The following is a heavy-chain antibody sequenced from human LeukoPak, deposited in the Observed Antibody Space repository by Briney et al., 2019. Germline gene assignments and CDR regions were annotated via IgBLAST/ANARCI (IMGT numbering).Heavy chain of an antibody. CDR3: ARGIYYGMDG. Sequence: GGSLRLSCAASGFTFSSCWMHWVRQDPGKGLVWVARINSDGSSTSYADSVKGRFTISRENANNSLYLQMNSLRAGDTAVYYCARGIYYGMDGWGQGTTVTVSS. V-gene: IGHV3-74*01. J-gene: IGHJ6*02. CDR1: GFTFSSCW. CDR2: INSDGSST.